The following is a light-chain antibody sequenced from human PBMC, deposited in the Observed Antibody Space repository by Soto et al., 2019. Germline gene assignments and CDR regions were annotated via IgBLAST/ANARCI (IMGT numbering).Light chain of an antibody. CDR3: THATHLRT. V-gene: IGKV2-24*01. CDR2: KTS. Sequence: DIVMTQTPLSSPVSLGQPASISCRSSQSLVHSDGNTYLSWLHQRPGQPPRLLIYKTSNRFSGVPDRVSGSGAGTDFTLKIISVDAEDVRVYSCTHATHLRTFGQGTQVEI. J-gene: IGKJ1*01. CDR1: QSLVHSDGNTY.